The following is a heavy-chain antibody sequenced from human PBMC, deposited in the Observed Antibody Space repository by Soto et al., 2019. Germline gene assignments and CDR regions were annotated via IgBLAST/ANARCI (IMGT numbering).Heavy chain of an antibody. CDR1: GYSFTNYW. V-gene: IGHV5-51*01. J-gene: IGHJ4*02. D-gene: IGHD3-22*01. CDR2: INGGDSDT. Sequence: PGESLKISCKGSGYSFTNYWIAWVRQMPGRGLEWMGIINGGDSDTRYSPSFQGQVIVSVDKSITTAYLQWSSLKASDTAVYYCARTDSNGYYEYWGQGTPVTVSS. CDR3: ARTDSNGYYEY.